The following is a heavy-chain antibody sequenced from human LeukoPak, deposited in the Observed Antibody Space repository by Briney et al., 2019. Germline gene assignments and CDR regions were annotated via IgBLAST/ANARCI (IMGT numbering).Heavy chain of an antibody. J-gene: IGHJ4*02. CDR1: GGSISSGSYY. V-gene: IGHV4-61*02. CDR2: MSTSGST. Sequence: TSETLSLTCTVSGGSISSGSYYWSWIRQPAGKGLEWIGRMSTSGSTNYNPSLKSRVTISVDTSKNQFSLKLSSVTAADTAVYYCAREGGYSYGDAPLHFDYWGQGTLVTVSS. CDR3: AREGGYSYGDAPLHFDY. D-gene: IGHD5-18*01.